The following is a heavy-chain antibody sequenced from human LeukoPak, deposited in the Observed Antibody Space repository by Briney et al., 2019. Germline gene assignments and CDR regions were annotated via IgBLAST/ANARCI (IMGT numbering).Heavy chain of an antibody. CDR2: IYYSGST. CDR3: ARTQHYDILTGYYMNAFDI. J-gene: IGHJ3*02. Sequence: SQTLSLTCTASGGSISSYYWSWIRQPPGKGLEWIGYIYYSGSTNYNPSLKSRVTISVDTSKNQFSLKLSSVTAADTAVYYCARTQHYDILTGYYMNAFDIWGQGTMVTVSS. CDR1: GGSISSYY. D-gene: IGHD3-9*01. V-gene: IGHV4-59*01.